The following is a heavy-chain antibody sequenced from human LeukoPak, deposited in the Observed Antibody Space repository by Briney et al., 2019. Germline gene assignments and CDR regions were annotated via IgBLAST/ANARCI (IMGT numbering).Heavy chain of an antibody. CDR1: GFTFTTFW. CDR2: INHDGSST. D-gene: IGHD2-21*02. J-gene: IGHJ5*02. CDR3: AKDGTYCGGDCYSTNWFDP. Sequence: GGSLRLSCATSGFTFTTFWMHWVRQAPGKGLVWVSRINHDGSSTNYADSVKGRFTISRDNSKNTLYLQMNSLRAEDTAVYYCAKDGTYCGGDCYSTNWFDPWGQGTLVIVSS. V-gene: IGHV3-74*01.